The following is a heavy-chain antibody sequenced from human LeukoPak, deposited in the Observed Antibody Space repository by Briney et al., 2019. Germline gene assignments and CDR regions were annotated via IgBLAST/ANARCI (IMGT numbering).Heavy chain of an antibody. J-gene: IGHJ4*02. V-gene: IGHV1-3*01. CDR1: GYSFTSYW. CDR2: INAGNGNT. D-gene: IGHD6-19*01. Sequence: GESLKISCKGSGYSFTSYWIGWVRQAPGQRLEWMGWINAGNGNTKYSQKFQGRVTMTRNTSISTAYMELSSLRSEDTAVYYCARVQWLAPQYYFDYWGQGTLVTVSS. CDR3: ARVQWLAPQYYFDY.